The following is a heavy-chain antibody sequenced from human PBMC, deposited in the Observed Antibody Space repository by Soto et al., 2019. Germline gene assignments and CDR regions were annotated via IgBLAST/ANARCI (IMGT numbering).Heavy chain of an antibody. J-gene: IGHJ6*02. CDR2: ISGSGGST. Sequence: EVQLLESGGGLVQPGGSLRLSCAASGFTFSSYAMSWVRQAPGKGLEWVSAISGSGGSTYYADSVKGRFTISRDNSKNTLYLQMNSLRAEDTAVYYCAEGDVYYYYGMDVWGQGTTVTVSS. V-gene: IGHV3-23*01. CDR1: GFTFSSYA. CDR3: AEGDVYYYYGMDV. D-gene: IGHD2-21*02.